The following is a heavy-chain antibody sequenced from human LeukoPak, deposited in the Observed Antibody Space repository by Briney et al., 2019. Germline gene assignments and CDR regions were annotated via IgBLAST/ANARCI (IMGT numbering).Heavy chain of an antibody. J-gene: IGHJ4*02. CDR2: IYYSGST. CDR3: ATVGATYYFDY. D-gene: IGHD1-26*01. V-gene: IGHV4-39*01. Sequence: SSETLSLTCTVSGGSINSSYYYWGWIRQPPGKGLEWIGSIYYSGSTYYHPSLKSRFTISVDTSKNQFSLKLSSVTAADTAVYYCATVGATYYFDYWGQGTLVTVSS. CDR1: GGSINSSYYY.